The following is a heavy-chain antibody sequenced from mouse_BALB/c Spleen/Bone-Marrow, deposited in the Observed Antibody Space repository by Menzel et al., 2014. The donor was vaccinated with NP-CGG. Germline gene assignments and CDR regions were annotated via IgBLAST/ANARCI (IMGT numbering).Heavy chain of an antibody. J-gene: IGHJ3*01. Sequence: EVQGVESGGGLVKSGGSLKLSCAASGFSFSNYGMSWLRQTPEKRLEWVATISGDGRYTFYSDSAKGRFTISRDNAKNNLYLQLSGLRSEDTALYYCARHAYYDQTEVSFVCCGQGTLVTVSA. D-gene: IGHD2-4*01. CDR1: GFSFSNYG. CDR2: ISGDGRYT. V-gene: IGHV5-9-2*01. CDR3: ARHAYYDQTEVSFVC.